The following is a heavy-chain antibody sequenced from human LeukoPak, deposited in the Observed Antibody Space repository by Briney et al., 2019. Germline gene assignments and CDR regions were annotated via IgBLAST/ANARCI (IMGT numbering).Heavy chain of an antibody. Sequence: PGASVTVSCKASGYTFTGYYMHWVRQAPGQGLEGMGWINPNSGGTNYAQKFQGRVTMTRDTSISTAYMELSRLRSDDTAVYYCARSNGDCSGGSCPNWFDPWGQGTLVTVSS. CDR1: GYTFTGYY. V-gene: IGHV1-2*02. J-gene: IGHJ5*02. CDR3: ARSNGDCSGGSCPNWFDP. D-gene: IGHD2-15*01. CDR2: INPNSGGT.